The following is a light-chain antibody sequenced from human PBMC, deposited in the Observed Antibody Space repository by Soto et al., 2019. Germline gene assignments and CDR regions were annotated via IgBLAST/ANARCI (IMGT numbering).Light chain of an antibody. CDR1: QSVGSY. CDR3: QQRGNWPRT. Sequence: EIVLTQSPATLSLSPGERATLSCRASQSVGSYLAWYQQKPGQAPRLLIYDASNRATGIPARFSGSGSGTEFTLTISSLEPEDFAVYYCQQRGNWPRTFGQGTKLEIK. V-gene: IGKV3-11*01. CDR2: DAS. J-gene: IGKJ2*01.